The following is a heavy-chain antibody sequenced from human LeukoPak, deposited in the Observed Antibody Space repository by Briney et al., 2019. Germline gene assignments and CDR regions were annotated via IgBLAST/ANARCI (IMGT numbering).Heavy chain of an antibody. J-gene: IGHJ4*02. Sequence: PSETLPLTCAVYGGSFSGYYWSWIRQPPGKGLEWIGEINHSGSTNYNPSLKSRVTISVDTSKNQFSLKLSSVTAADTAVYYCARGLSMTTVTPFDYWGQGTLVTVSS. CDR1: GGSFSGYY. D-gene: IGHD4-17*01. V-gene: IGHV4-34*01. CDR2: INHSGST. CDR3: ARGLSMTTVTPFDY.